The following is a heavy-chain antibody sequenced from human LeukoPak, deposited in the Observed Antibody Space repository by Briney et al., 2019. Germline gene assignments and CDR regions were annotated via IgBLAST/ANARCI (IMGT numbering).Heavy chain of an antibody. D-gene: IGHD6-13*01. CDR1: GFTFSSNW. CDR3: ASKAGLALDY. Sequence: PGGSLRLSCAASGFTFSSNWMHWVRQAPGKGLVWVSRINSDGRSTSYADSVKGRFTIPRDNAKNTLYLQMNSLRAEDTAVYYCASKAGLALDYWGQGTLVTVSS. CDR2: INSDGRST. J-gene: IGHJ4*02. V-gene: IGHV3-74*01.